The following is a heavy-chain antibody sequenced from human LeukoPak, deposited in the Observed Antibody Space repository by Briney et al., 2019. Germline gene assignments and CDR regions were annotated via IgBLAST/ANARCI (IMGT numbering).Heavy chain of an antibody. D-gene: IGHD3-22*01. V-gene: IGHV4-4*07. CDR2: IYTSGST. CDR3: AIFGINSGYSKAFDI. Sequence: SETLSLTCTGSGGSTCSYYWSWIRQPAGKGLEWIGRIYTSGSTNYNPSLKSRVTMSVDTSKNQFSLKLSSVTAADTAVYYCAIFGINSGYSKAFDIWGQGTMVTVSS. J-gene: IGHJ3*02. CDR1: GGSTCSYY.